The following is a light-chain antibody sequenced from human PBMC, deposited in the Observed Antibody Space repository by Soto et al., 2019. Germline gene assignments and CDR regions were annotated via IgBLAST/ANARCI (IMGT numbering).Light chain of an antibody. CDR3: SSHTSSSTLYV. J-gene: IGLJ1*01. CDR1: SSDVGGYNY. Sequence: QSALTQPASVSGSPGQSITISCTGTSSDVGGYNYVSWYQQRPGKAPKLMIYEVSNRPSGVSNRFSGSKSGNTASLTISGLQAEDEADYYCSSHTSSSTLYVFGTGTKVTVL. CDR2: EVS. V-gene: IGLV2-14*01.